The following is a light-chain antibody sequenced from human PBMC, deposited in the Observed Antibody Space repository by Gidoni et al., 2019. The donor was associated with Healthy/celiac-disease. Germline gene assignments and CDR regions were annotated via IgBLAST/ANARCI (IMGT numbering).Light chain of an antibody. CDR2: AAS. CDR1: QAISSY. CDR3: QQYYSYPLT. V-gene: IGKV1-8*01. Sequence: AIRMTQSPSSFSASTGDRVTITCRASQAISSYLAWYQQKPGKAPKLLIYAASTLQSGGPSRFSGSGSGTDFTLTISCLQSENCATYYCQQYYSYPLTFGQGTKVEIK. J-gene: IGKJ1*01.